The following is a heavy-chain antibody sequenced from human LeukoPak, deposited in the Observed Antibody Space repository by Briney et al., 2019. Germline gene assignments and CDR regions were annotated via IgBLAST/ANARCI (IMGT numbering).Heavy chain of an antibody. CDR2: INYSGNT. D-gene: IGHD4-17*01. V-gene: IGHV4-59*01. Sequence: SETLSLTCTVSGDSISSYYWSWIRQPPGKGLEWMGYINYSGNTNYNPSLKSRVTISVDTSKNQFSLRLTSVTTADTAVYYCAREGRQDYVYFDCWGQGTLVTVSS. J-gene: IGHJ4*02. CDR1: GDSISSYY. CDR3: AREGRQDYVYFDC.